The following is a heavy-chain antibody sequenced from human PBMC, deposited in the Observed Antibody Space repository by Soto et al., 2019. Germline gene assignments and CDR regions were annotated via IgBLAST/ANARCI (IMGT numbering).Heavy chain of an antibody. Sequence: QVQLVQSGAEVKEPGASVKVSCKASGYTFVSYGISWVRQAPGQGLEWMGWISPYNGNTNYAQKFQGRVTMTTDTSTSTVYMELRSLRSDDTAVYYCSRDAQKWLVAAFDIWGQGTMVAASS. CDR2: ISPYNGNT. D-gene: IGHD6-19*01. J-gene: IGHJ3*02. CDR3: SRDAQKWLVAAFDI. CDR1: GYTFVSYG. V-gene: IGHV1-18*01.